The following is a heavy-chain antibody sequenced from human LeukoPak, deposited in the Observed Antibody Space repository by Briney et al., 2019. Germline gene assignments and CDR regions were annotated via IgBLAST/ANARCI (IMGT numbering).Heavy chain of an antibody. CDR1: GFTVSSNY. J-gene: IGHJ4*02. CDR3: ARDAYYYGSGSYLDY. CDR2: IKQDGSEK. D-gene: IGHD3-10*01. Sequence: TGGSLRLSCAASGFTVSSNYMSWVRQAPGKGLEWVANIKQDGSEKYYVDSVKGRFTISRDNAKNSLYLQMNSLRAEDTAVYYCARDAYYYGSGSYLDYWGQGTLVTVSS. V-gene: IGHV3-7*01.